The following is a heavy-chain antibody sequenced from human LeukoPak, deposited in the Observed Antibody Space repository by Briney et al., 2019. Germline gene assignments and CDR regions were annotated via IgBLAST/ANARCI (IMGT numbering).Heavy chain of an antibody. J-gene: IGHJ3*02. V-gene: IGHV3-30-3*01. CDR3: ARDGRSGSYPSDAFDI. Sequence: PGGSLRLSCAASGFTFSSYAMHWVRQAPGKGLGWVAVISYDGSNKYYADSVKGRFTISRDNSKNTLYLQMNSLRAEDTAVYYCARDGRSGSYPSDAFDIWGQGTMVTVSS. CDR1: GFTFSSYA. CDR2: ISYDGSNK. D-gene: IGHD1-26*01.